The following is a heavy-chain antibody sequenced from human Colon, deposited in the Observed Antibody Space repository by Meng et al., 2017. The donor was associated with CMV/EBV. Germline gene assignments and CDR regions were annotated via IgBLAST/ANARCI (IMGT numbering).Heavy chain of an antibody. D-gene: IGHD1-7*01. CDR2: ISYDGGNE. CDR3: ARGLELPDY. CDR1: GFSFRSYA. J-gene: IGHJ4*02. Sequence: GGSLRLSCAVSGFSFRSYAMNWVRQAPGKGLEWAALISYDGGNEYYADSVKGRFTISRDNSNNTLYLQMNSLRPEDTAVYYCARGLELPDYWGQGTLVTVSS. V-gene: IGHV3-30-3*01.